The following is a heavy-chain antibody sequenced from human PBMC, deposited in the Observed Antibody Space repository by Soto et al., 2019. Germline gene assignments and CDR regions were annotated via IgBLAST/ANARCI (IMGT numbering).Heavy chain of an antibody. Sequence: PSETLSLTCTVSGGSISSGGYYWSWIRQHPGKGLEWIGYIYYSGSTYYNPSLKSRVTISVDTSKNQFSLKLSSVTAADTAVYYCARVNTAMDPYYYYGMDVWGQGSTVTVSS. CDR1: GGSISSGGYY. V-gene: IGHV4-31*03. CDR2: IYYSGST. D-gene: IGHD5-18*01. CDR3: ARVNTAMDPYYYYGMDV. J-gene: IGHJ6*02.